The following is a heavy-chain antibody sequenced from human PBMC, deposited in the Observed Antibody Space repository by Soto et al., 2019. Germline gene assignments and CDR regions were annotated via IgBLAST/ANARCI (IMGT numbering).Heavy chain of an antibody. V-gene: IGHV3-23*01. Sequence: EVQLLESGGGLVQPGGSLRLSCAGSGFTFSSYVMSWVRQDPGKGLEWVSGISGSGGSTYYADSAKGRFTISRDNSKNTVFLQRNSLRAEDTAVYYCAREADCGDCTPRVRRVDPWGQGTLVTVSS. CDR2: ISGSGGST. D-gene: IGHD4-17*01. CDR1: GFTFSSYV. J-gene: IGHJ5*02. CDR3: AREADCGDCTPRVRRVDP.